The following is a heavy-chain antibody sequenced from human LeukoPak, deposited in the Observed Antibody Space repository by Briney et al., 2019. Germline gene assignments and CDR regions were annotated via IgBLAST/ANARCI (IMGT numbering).Heavy chain of an antibody. CDR3: AKDPGQQLYYLYY. Sequence: GGSLRLSCAAPGFTFSIYAMSWVRQAPGKGLEWVSAISGSGGSTYYADSVKGRSTISRDNSKNTLYLQMNSLGAEDTAVYYCAKDPGQQLYYLYYWGQGTLVTVSS. D-gene: IGHD6-13*01. J-gene: IGHJ4*02. CDR1: GFTFSIYA. V-gene: IGHV3-23*01. CDR2: ISGSGGST.